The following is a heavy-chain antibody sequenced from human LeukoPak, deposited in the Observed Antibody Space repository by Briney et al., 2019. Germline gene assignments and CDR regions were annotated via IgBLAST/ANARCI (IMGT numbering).Heavy chain of an antibody. CDR1: GGSISSDTYY. J-gene: IGHJ5*02. V-gene: IGHV4-61*02. CDR2: IYASGNS. CDR3: AGTRRYCSGGSCYNWFDP. D-gene: IGHD2-15*01. Sequence: SQTLSLTCTVSGGSISSDTYYWSWIRQPAGKGLEWIGRIYASGNSNYNASLKSRVTISIDTSKNQFSLRLSSVIATDTAVYYCAGTRRYCSGGSCYNWFDPWGQGILVTVSS.